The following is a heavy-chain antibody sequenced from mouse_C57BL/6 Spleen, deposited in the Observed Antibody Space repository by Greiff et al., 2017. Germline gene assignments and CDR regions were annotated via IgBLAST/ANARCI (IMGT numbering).Heavy chain of an antibody. CDR3: ARSGNYYGSSYVDAMDY. J-gene: IGHJ4*01. D-gene: IGHD1-1*01. Sequence: EVKLVESGGDLVKPGGSLKLSCAASGFTFSSYGMSWVRQTPDKRLEWVATISSGGSYTYYPDSVKGRFTISRDNAKNTLYLQMSSLKSEDTAMYYCARSGNYYGSSYVDAMDYWGQGTSVTVSS. CDR1: GFTFSSYG. V-gene: IGHV5-6*01. CDR2: ISSGGSYT.